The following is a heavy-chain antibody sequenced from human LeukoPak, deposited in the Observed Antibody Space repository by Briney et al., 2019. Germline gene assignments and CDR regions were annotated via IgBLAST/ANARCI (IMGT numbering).Heavy chain of an antibody. V-gene: IGHV1-2*02. D-gene: IGHD2-2*03. Sequence: ASVKVSCKASGYTFPDYYMHWVRQAPGQGLEWMGWINPNSGGTNYAQKFQGRVTMTRDTSISTAYMDLSRLRSDDTAVYFCARDVGYCSSTSCYAYLKTLNYFDYWGQGTLVTVSS. J-gene: IGHJ4*02. CDR2: INPNSGGT. CDR3: ARDVGYCSSTSCYAYLKTLNYFDY. CDR1: GYTFPDYY.